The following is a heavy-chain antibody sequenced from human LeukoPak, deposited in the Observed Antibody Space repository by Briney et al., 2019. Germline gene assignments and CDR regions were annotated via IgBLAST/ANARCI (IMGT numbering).Heavy chain of an antibody. Sequence: GGSLRLSCAASGFTFNTIWMSWVRQAPGKGLEWVAVIWSDGSIKYYADSVKGRFTISRDNSRNTLYLQMNSLRAEDTAVYYCARGPIAVAGTPSIYQHWGQGTLVTVSS. J-gene: IGHJ1*01. V-gene: IGHV3-33*08. CDR1: GFTFNTIW. CDR3: ARGPIAVAGTPSIYQH. D-gene: IGHD6-19*01. CDR2: IWSDGSIK.